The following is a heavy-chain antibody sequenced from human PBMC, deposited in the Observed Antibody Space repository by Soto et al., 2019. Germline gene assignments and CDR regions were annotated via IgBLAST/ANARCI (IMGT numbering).Heavy chain of an antibody. Sequence: PSETLSLTCAVYGGSFSGYYWSWIRQPPGKGLEWIGEINHSGSTNYNPSLKSRVTISVDTSKNQFSLKLSSVTAADTAVYYCAGAGYSSGWYRNNWFDPWGQGTLVTVSS. CDR2: INHSGST. D-gene: IGHD6-19*01. J-gene: IGHJ5*02. CDR1: GGSFSGYY. CDR3: AGAGYSSGWYRNNWFDP. V-gene: IGHV4-34*01.